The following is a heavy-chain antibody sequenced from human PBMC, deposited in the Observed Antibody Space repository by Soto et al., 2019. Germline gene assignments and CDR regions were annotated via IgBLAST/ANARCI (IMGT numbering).Heavy chain of an antibody. Sequence: GGSLRLSCAASGFTFSSYGMSWVRQAPGKGLEWVSAISGSGGSTYYADSVKGRFTISRDNSKNTLYLQMNSLRAEDTAVYYCAKGWAKYDSSGYPFDYWGQGTLVTVSS. D-gene: IGHD3-22*01. V-gene: IGHV3-23*01. CDR1: GFTFSSYG. CDR2: ISGSGGST. CDR3: AKGWAKYDSSGYPFDY. J-gene: IGHJ4*02.